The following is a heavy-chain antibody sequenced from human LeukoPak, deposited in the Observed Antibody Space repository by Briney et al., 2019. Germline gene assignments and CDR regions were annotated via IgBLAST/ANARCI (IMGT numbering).Heavy chain of an antibody. D-gene: IGHD6-13*01. V-gene: IGHV3-7*03. Sequence: PGGSLRLSRAASVLTFSSYLMSWVGQAPGQGGEGVANIKQDGSEKYYEASVKGRFTISRDNAKNSLYLQMNSLGAEDTAVYYCARDRGGSSWWGYYYYYYGMDVWGERTTVTVSS. CDR3: ARDRGGSSWWGYYYYYYGMDV. CDR1: VLTFSSYL. CDR2: IKQDGSEK. J-gene: IGHJ6*04.